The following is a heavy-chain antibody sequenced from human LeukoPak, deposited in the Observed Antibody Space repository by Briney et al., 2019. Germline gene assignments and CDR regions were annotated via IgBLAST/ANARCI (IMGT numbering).Heavy chain of an antibody. D-gene: IGHD3-3*01. CDR1: GGSFSGYY. CDR3: ARSYYDFWSRNWSDP. Sequence: PSETLSLTCAVYGGSFSGYYWSWIRQPPGKGLEWIGEINHSGSTNYNPSLKSRVTISVDTSKNQFSLKLSSVTAADTAVYYCARSYYDFWSRNWSDPWGQGTLVTVSS. CDR2: INHSGST. J-gene: IGHJ5*02. V-gene: IGHV4-34*01.